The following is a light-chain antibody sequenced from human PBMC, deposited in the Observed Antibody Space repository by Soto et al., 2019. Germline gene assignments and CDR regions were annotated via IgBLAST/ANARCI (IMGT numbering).Light chain of an antibody. CDR1: QSVSSSY. V-gene: IGKV3-20*01. Sequence: VLSQSPGTLSLSQGERATLSCRASQSVSSSYLAWYQQKPGQAPRLLIYGVSSRATGIPDRFSGSGSGTEFTLTISSLQPDDFATYYCQQYNSYSFGQGTKVDIK. CDR3: QQYNSYS. J-gene: IGKJ1*01. CDR2: GVS.